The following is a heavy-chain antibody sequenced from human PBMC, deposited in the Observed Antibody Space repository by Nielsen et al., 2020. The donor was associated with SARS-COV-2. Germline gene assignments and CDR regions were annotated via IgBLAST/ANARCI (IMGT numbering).Heavy chain of an antibody. J-gene: IGHJ5*02. CDR3: ARGITTNTGYFDP. CDR1: GGSFNSYP. V-gene: IGHV1-69*13. Sequence: SVKVSCKPSGGSFNSYPVNWVRQAPGQGLEWMGTIIPFFGRPKCAQKFRGRVTITADGSTSTAFLELSGLRSEDTALYYCARGITTNTGYFDPWGQGTLVTVSS. CDR2: IIPFFGRP. D-gene: IGHD1-20*01.